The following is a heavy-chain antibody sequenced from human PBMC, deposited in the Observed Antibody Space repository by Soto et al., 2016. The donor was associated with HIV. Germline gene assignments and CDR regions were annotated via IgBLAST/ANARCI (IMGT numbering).Heavy chain of an antibody. V-gene: IGHV1-2*02. D-gene: IGHD6-19*01. J-gene: IGHJ4*02. Sequence: QVKLVQSGAEVKKPGASVKVSCKASGYTFIGYYMHWVRQAPGQGLEWMGWINPNSGGTDYAQKFQGRVSMTRDTSINTAYMELRRLRSDDTAVYYCARRSIAVAAIDFWGQGTLVTVSS. CDR3: ARRSIAVAAIDF. CDR2: INPNSGGT. CDR1: GYTFIGYY.